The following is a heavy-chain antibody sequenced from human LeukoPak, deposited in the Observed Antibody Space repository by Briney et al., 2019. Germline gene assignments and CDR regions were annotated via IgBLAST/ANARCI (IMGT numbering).Heavy chain of an antibody. D-gene: IGHD6-13*01. V-gene: IGHV1-69*13. CDR2: IIPIFGTA. Sequence: ASVKVSCKASGGTFSSYAISWVRQAPGQGPEWMGGIIPIFGTANYAQKFQGRVTITADESTSTAYMELSSLRSEDTAVYYCASANSSRPPPDYWGQGTLVTVSS. J-gene: IGHJ4*02. CDR1: GGTFSSYA. CDR3: ASANSSRPPPDY.